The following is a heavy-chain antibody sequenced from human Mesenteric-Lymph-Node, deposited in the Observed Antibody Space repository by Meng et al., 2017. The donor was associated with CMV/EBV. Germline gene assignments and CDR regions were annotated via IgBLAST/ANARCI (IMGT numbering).Heavy chain of an antibody. D-gene: IGHD3-10*01. Sequence: SVNVSCKASGYTFSANFMHWVRQAPGQGLEWMGWISSNSGATSYAQKFQGRVTLTRDTSISTGYMELSSLTSDDTAVYYCARGVGSSWFDPWGQGTLVTVSS. J-gene: IGHJ5*02. CDR1: GYTFSANF. CDR2: ISSNSGAT. V-gene: IGHV1-2*02. CDR3: ARGVGSSWFDP.